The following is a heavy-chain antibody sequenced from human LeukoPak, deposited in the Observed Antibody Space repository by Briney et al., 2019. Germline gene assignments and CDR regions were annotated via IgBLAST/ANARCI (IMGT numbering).Heavy chain of an antibody. CDR1: GYTFTGYN. CDR2: IIPNSGGT. CDR3: ARASRYCSSTSCLYYLDY. V-gene: IGHV1-2*02. J-gene: IGHJ4*02. D-gene: IGHD2-2*01. Sequence: ASVKVSCKASGYTFTGYNIHWVRQAPGQGLEWMGWIIPNSGGTNYAQKFQGRVTMTRDTSISTAYMELSRLRSDDTAVYYCARASRYCSSTSCLYYLDYWGQGTLVTVSS.